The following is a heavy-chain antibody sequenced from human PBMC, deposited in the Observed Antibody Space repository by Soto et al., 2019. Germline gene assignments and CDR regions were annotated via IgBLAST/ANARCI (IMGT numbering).Heavy chain of an antibody. J-gene: IGHJ5*02. Sequence: SGPTLVNPTHTLTLTCIFSGFSLRTSGVGVGWIRQPPGKALEWLGFIYWNDDKRYSPSLKGRLTITKDTSKNQVVLTMTNMDPVDTATYYCAKSGSSGWYGWFDPWGQGTLVTVSS. CDR3: AKSGSSGWYGWFDP. D-gene: IGHD6-19*01. CDR1: GFSLRTSGVG. CDR2: IYWNDDK. V-gene: IGHV2-5*01.